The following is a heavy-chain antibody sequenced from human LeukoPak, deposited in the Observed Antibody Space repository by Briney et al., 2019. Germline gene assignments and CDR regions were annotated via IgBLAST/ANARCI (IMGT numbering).Heavy chain of an antibody. CDR2: IYPGDSDT. CDR1: GYSFTSYW. V-gene: IGHV5-51*01. Sequence: GESLKISCKGSGYSFTSYWVGWVRQMPGKGLEWMGIIYPGDSDTRYSPSFQGQVTISADKSISTAYLQWSSLKASDTAMYYCARQEAGYSSSWTGEYYYYSMDVWGQGTTVTVSS. D-gene: IGHD6-13*01. J-gene: IGHJ6*02. CDR3: ARQEAGYSSSWTGEYYYYSMDV.